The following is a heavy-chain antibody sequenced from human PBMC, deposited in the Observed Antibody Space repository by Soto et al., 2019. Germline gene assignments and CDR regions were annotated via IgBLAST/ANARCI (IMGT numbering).Heavy chain of an antibody. J-gene: IGHJ4*02. D-gene: IGHD5-18*01. CDR1: GFTFSNAW. CDR3: TTGSGAAMVTSFDY. Sequence: GGSLRLSCAASGFTFSNAWVNWVRQAPGKGLEWVGRIKSKTDGGTTDYAAPVKGRFTISRDDSKNTLYLQMNSLKTEDTAVYYCTTGSGAAMVTSFDYWGQGTLVTVSS. CDR2: IKSKTDGGTT. V-gene: IGHV3-15*07.